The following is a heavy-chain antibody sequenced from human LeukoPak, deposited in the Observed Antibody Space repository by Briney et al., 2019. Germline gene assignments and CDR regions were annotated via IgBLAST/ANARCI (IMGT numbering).Heavy chain of an antibody. V-gene: IGHV3-30*02. CDR2: IRYDGSNK. J-gene: IGHJ4*02. D-gene: IGHD3-9*01. CDR1: GFTFSSYG. Sequence: GGSLRLSCAASGFTFSSYGMHWVRQAPGKGLEGVAFIRYDGSNKYYADSVKGRFTISRDNSKNTLYLQMNSLRAEDTAVYYCAVQGDYDILTGYPPTRVSDYWGQGTLVTVSS. CDR3: AVQGDYDILTGYPPTRVSDY.